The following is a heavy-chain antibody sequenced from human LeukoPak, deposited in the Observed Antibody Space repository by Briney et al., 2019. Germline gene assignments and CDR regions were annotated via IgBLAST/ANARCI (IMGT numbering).Heavy chain of an antibody. J-gene: IGHJ4*02. CDR2: LNSDESST. CDR3: ARVWRYSSGWYYFDY. D-gene: IGHD6-19*01. CDR1: GFTFSSYW. V-gene: IGHV3-74*01. Sequence: GGSLRLFCAASGFTFSSYWMLWVRQAPGKGLVWVSRLNSDESSTSYADSVKGRFTIPRDNAKNTLYLQMNSLRAEDTAVYYCARVWRYSSGWYYFDYWGQGTLVTVSS.